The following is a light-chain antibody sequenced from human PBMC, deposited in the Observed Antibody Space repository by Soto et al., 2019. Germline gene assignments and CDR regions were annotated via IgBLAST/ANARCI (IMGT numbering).Light chain of an antibody. V-gene: IGLV2-23*01. CDR2: EGN. J-gene: IGLJ1*01. CDR1: VSDVGNFGP. Sequence: QSVLTQPASVSGSPGQSITISCTGSVSDVGNFGPVSWYQQHPGQVPKLIIYEGNRRPSGVSSRFSGSKSGNTASLTTSGLQAEDEADYYCCSYVGARTYVFGTGTKVTVL. CDR3: CSYVGARTYV.